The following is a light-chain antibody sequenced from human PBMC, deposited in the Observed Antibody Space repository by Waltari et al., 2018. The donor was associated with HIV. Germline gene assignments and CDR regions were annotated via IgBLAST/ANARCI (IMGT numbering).Light chain of an antibody. CDR3: QAWDSSAVV. Sequence: SYDLSQPPSVSVSPGQAASITCSGDTLGDKYVSWYQQYPGQSPVLVLYQDDRRPSGIPERFSGANSGTTATLTIGGTQTMDEADYYCQAWDSSAVVFGRGTKLTVL. CDR2: QDD. J-gene: IGLJ3*02. CDR1: TLGDKY. V-gene: IGLV3-1*01.